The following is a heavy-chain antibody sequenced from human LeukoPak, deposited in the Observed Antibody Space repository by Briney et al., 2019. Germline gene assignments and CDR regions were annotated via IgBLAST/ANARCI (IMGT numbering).Heavy chain of an antibody. CDR2: INPNSGGT. V-gene: IGHV1-2*02. CDR1: GYTFTGYY. J-gene: IGHJ4*02. Sequence: GASVKGSCKASGYTFTGYYMHWVRQAPGQGLEWMGWINPNSGGTNYAQKFQGRVTMTRDTSISTAYMELSRLRSDDTAVYYCARGLSMELGLRLLGYWGQGTLVTVSS. D-gene: IGHD1-26*01. CDR3: ARGLSMELGLRLLGY.